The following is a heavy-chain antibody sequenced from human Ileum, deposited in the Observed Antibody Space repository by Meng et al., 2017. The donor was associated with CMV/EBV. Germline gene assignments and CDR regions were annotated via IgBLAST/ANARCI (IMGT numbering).Heavy chain of an antibody. Sequence: FSLSRGSIGPTTWLSWVRQPPGKGLECIGEVYQSGTVNYNPSLASRVSLSVDKSKNQFSLNLTSVTAADTAVYYCARVMTSSSWIDFWGPGTLVTVSS. CDR3: ARVMTSSSWIDF. V-gene: IGHV4-4*02. J-gene: IGHJ4*02. CDR2: VYQSGTV. D-gene: IGHD6-13*01. CDR1: RGSIGPTTW.